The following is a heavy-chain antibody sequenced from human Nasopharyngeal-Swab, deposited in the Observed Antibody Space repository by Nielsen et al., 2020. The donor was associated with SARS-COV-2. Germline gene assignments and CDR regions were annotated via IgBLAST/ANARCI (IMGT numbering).Heavy chain of an antibody. Sequence: SETLSLTCTVSGGSISSSSYYWGWIRQPPGKGLEWIGSIYYSGSTYYNPSLKSRVTISVGTSKNQFSLKLSSVTAADTAVYYCAIVADYYYYYYYMDVWGKGTTVTVSS. J-gene: IGHJ6*03. CDR3: AIVADYYYYYYYMDV. CDR2: IYYSGST. V-gene: IGHV4-39*01. CDR1: GGSISSSSYY. D-gene: IGHD5-12*01.